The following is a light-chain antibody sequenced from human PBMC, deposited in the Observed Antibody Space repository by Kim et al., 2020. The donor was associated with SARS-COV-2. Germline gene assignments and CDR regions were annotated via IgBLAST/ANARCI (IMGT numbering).Light chain of an antibody. CDR1: RGSSASNY. Sequence: GTTVTTSCTRSRGSSASNYVQWYQQRPGSAPTTVIYEDNQRPSGVPDRFSGSIDSSSNSASLTISGLKTEDEADYYCQSYDSSNVVFGGGTQLTVL. CDR3: QSYDSSNVV. V-gene: IGLV6-57*03. CDR2: EDN. J-gene: IGLJ2*01.